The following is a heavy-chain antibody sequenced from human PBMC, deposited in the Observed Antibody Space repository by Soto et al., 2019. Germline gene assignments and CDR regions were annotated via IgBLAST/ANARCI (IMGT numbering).Heavy chain of an antibody. CDR1: GFTFSSYA. D-gene: IGHD6-19*01. CDR3: ASSERGYSSGRDAFDI. Sequence: PGGSLRLSCAASGFTFSSYAMHWVRQAPGKGLEWVAVISYDGSNKYYADSVKGRFTISRDNSKNTLYLQMNSLRAEDTAVYYCASSERGYSSGRDAFDIWGQGTMVTVSS. V-gene: IGHV3-30-3*01. J-gene: IGHJ3*02. CDR2: ISYDGSNK.